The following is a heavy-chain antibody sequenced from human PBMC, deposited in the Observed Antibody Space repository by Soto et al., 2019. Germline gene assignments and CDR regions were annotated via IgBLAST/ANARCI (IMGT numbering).Heavy chain of an antibody. V-gene: IGHV3-23*01. J-gene: IGHJ3*02. CDR2: ISGSGTTA. Sequence: GRSLRLSCAASGFVFSSDAMSLVRLVPGKGLEWVSAISGSGTTAYYADSVKGRFIFSRDNPKNTMYLQMNSLRAEDTAVYFCAKTTDGWFSAFEIWGQGTVLTVSS. D-gene: IGHD6-19*01. CDR3: AKTTDGWFSAFEI. CDR1: GFVFSSDA.